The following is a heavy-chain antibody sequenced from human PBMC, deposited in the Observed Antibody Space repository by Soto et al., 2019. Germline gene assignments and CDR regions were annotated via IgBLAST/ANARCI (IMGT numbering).Heavy chain of an antibody. D-gene: IGHD2-15*01. Sequence: EVQLVESGGGLVQPARSLRLSCAASGFTFDDHDMHWVRQAPGKGLEWVSKISRNSDYIAYADSVKGRFTISRDNDKNSLFLQITMLRAEDTALYYCANAPRIGALDYWGQGTMITVFS. CDR2: ISRNSDYI. CDR1: GFTFDDHD. J-gene: IGHJ4*02. CDR3: ANAPRIGALDY. V-gene: IGHV3-9*01.